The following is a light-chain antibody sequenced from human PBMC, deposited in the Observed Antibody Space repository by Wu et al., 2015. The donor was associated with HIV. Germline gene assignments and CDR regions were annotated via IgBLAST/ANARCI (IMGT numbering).Light chain of an antibody. J-gene: IGKJ1*01. Sequence: EIVLTQSPGTLPLSPGERAILSCRASQSVSSSYLAWYQQKPGQAPRLLIYGASSRATGVPDRFSGSGSGTDFTLTISRLEPEDFAVYYCQQAGNSRWTFGQGTKVEF. CDR2: GAS. CDR1: QSVSSSY. V-gene: IGKV3-20*01. CDR3: QQAGNSRWT.